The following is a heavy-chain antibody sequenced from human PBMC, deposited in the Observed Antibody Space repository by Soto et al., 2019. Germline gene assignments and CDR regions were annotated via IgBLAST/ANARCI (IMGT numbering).Heavy chain of an antibody. D-gene: IGHD5-18*01. V-gene: IGHV2-5*02. CDR1: GFSLSTSGVG. CDR2: IYWDHSE. J-gene: IGHJ2*01. CDR3: VHTLRWLYFDL. Sequence: QITLKESAPTLVKPTQTLTLTCTFSGFSLSTSGVGVGWIRQPPGKALEWLALIYWDHSERYSPSLKSRLTITKDPSKNQVVLTLTNMHPVDPATYFCVHTLRWLYFDLWGRGTLVTVSS.